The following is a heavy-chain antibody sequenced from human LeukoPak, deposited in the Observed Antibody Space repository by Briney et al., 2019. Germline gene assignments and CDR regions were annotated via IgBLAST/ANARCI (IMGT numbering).Heavy chain of an antibody. V-gene: IGHV4-59*08. D-gene: IGHD5-18*01. Sequence: SETLSLTCTVSGGSIRSYYWSWIRQPPGKGLEWIGYIFYAGSTAYNPSLKSRVTISIDTSKNQFSLKLNSVTAADTAVYYCASGERGYSYGPLDYWGQGILVTVSS. CDR2: IFYAGST. CDR3: ASGERGYSYGPLDY. CDR1: GGSIRSYY. J-gene: IGHJ4*02.